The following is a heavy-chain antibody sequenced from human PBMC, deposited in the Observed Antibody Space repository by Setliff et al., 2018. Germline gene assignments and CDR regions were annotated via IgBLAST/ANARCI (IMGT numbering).Heavy chain of an antibody. CDR3: ARDGGEY. J-gene: IGHJ4*02. D-gene: IGHD3-16*01. CDR1: GFTFGRYW. CDR2: IKQDGSEK. V-gene: IGHV3-7*01. Sequence: GGSLRLSCAASGFTFGRYWMSWVRQAPGKGLEWVANIKQDGSEKYYVDSVKGRFTISRDNAKNSLYLQMNSLRAEDTAVYYCARDGGEYWGQGTLVTVSS.